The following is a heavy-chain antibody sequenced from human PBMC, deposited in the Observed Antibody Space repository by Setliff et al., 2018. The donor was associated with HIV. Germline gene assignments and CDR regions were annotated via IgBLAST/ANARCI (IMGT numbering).Heavy chain of an antibody. CDR3: VRHRGLYGDSVFFDS. D-gene: IGHD4-17*01. CDR2: IYSTGITT. J-gene: IGHJ4*02. V-gene: IGHV3-23*03. CDR1: GFTFRSYA. Sequence: PGGSLRLSCAASGFTFRSYATSWVRQAPGKGLEWVSLIYSTGITTYYAESVKGRFTMYRDNSKNTLYLQMNSVRAEDTATNFCVRHRGLYGDSVFFDSWGRGTLVTVSS.